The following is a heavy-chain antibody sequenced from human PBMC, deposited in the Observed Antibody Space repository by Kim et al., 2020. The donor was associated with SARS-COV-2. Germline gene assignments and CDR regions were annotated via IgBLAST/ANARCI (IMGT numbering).Heavy chain of an antibody. Sequence: SVQGRFTISRDNSKNTLYLQMKSLKAEDTAVYYCAKDLAQSSGSWKSVDPWGQGTLVTVSS. J-gene: IGHJ5*02. V-gene: IGHV3-30*02. CDR3: AKDLAQSSGSWKSVDP. D-gene: IGHD6-13*01.